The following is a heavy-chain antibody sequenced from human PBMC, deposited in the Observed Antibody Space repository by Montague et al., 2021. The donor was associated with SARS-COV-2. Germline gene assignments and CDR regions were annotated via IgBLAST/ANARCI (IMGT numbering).Heavy chain of an antibody. CDR2: N. CDR3: VRDTGSGQAGFDA. V-gene: IGHV6-1*01. D-gene: IGHD1-1*01. J-gene: IGHJ4*02. Sequence: NDYATSVEGRISIDPDTSKNQFFLHLRSVTPEDTGVYYCVRDTGSGQAGFDAWGQGTLVTVSS.